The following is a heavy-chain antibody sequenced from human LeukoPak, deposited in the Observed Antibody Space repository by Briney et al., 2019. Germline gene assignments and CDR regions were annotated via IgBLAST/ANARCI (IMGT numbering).Heavy chain of an antibody. V-gene: IGHV3-23*01. D-gene: IGHD1-26*01. CDR3: AKERRETSGSYYGTFDS. J-gene: IGHJ4*02. Sequence: GGSLRLSCAVSGFTFSNYALSWVRQSPGKGLEWVSTIIGSGDSTAYADSVKGRFTISRDNSKNTLFLRMNSLRAEDTALYYCAKERRETSGSYYGTFDSWGRGTLVTVSS. CDR1: GFTFSNYA. CDR2: IIGSGDST.